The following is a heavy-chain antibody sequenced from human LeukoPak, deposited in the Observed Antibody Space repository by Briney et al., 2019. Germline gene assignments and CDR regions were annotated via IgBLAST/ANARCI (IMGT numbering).Heavy chain of an antibody. CDR1: GFTFGDYA. Sequence: GGSLRLSCTASGFTFGDYAMSWVRQAPGKGLEWVGFIRSKAYGGTTECAASVKGRFTISRDDSKSIAYLQMNSLKTEDTAVYYCTRDLQQLVFDYWGQGTLVTVSS. D-gene: IGHD6-13*01. CDR2: IRSKAYGGTT. V-gene: IGHV3-49*04. CDR3: TRDLQQLVFDY. J-gene: IGHJ4*02.